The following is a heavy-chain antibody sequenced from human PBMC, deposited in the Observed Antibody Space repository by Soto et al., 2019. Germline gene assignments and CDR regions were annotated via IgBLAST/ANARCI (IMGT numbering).Heavy chain of an antibody. CDR1: GGSISSGGYY. D-gene: IGHD6-6*01. CDR2: IYYSGST. V-gene: IGHV4-31*03. CDR3: ARVPSPADSIAARPDVP. Sequence: SSETLSLTCTVSGGSISSGGYYWSWIRQHPGKGLEWIGYIYYSGSTYYNPSLKSRVTISVDTSKNQFSLKLSSVTAADTAVYYCARVPSPADSIAARPDVPWGQGTLVTVSS. J-gene: IGHJ5*02.